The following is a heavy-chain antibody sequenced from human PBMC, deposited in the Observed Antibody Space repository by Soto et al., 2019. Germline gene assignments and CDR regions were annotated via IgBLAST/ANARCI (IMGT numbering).Heavy chain of an antibody. J-gene: IGHJ6*02. V-gene: IGHV3-23*01. CDR1: GFTFSSYA. Sequence: PGGSLRLSCAASGFTFSSYAMSWARQAPGKGLEWVSFISASGGTTYYVDSVKGRFTISGEASKNTLYLQMSSLRVEDTAVYYCAKDYSRKWYPGHAMGVWGQGTTVTVSS. D-gene: IGHD2-8*01. CDR2: ISASGGTT. CDR3: AKDYSRKWYPGHAMGV.